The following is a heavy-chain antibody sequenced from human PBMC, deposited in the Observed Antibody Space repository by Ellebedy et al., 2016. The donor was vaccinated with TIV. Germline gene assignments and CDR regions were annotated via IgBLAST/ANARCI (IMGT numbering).Heavy chain of an antibody. Sequence: AASVKVSCKASGGTFSNYAISWVRQAPGQGLEWMGGLIPIFGTAKFAQKFQGRVTLTADESTSTAYMELSSLKSEDTAVYYCARGARGTGGFDPWGQGTLVTVSS. CDR3: ARGARGTGGFDP. CDR1: GGTFSNYA. D-gene: IGHD2-8*02. V-gene: IGHV1-69*13. J-gene: IGHJ5*02. CDR2: LIPIFGTA.